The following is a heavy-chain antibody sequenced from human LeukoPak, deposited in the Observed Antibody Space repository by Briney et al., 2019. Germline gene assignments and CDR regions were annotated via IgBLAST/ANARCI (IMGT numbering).Heavy chain of an antibody. CDR3: ARDRRYSYGYPPYYYGMDV. Sequence: GGSLRLSCAASGFTFSSYSMNWVRQAPGKGLEWVSVIYSGGSTYYADSVKGRFTISRHNSKNTLYLQMNSLRAEDTAVYYCARDRRYSYGYPPYYYGMDVWGQGTTVTVSS. V-gene: IGHV3-53*04. D-gene: IGHD5-18*01. CDR1: GFTFSSYS. J-gene: IGHJ6*02. CDR2: IYSGGST.